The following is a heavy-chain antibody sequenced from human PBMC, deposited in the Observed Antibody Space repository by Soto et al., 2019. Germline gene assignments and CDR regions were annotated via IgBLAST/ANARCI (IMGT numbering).Heavy chain of an antibody. CDR3: PREYTAWPLAYGLDV. CDR2: ISSRSDI. V-gene: IGHV3-21*01. Sequence: GGSLRLSCVGSGFTFSTYSINWVRQAPGKGLEWVSSISSRSDIYYADSVKGRFTISRDNAKNSVSLQMNSLRAEDTAVYYCPREYTAWPLAYGLDVWGQGTTVTVSS. J-gene: IGHJ6*02. D-gene: IGHD2-2*02. CDR1: GFTFSTYS.